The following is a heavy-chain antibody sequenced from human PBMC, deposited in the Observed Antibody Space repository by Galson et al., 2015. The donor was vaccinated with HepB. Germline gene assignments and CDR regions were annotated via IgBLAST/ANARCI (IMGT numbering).Heavy chain of an antibody. D-gene: IGHD3-3*01. CDR3: ARALFKNWFDP. CDR2: IYYSGST. CDR1: GGSISSYY. V-gene: IGHV4-59*01. Sequence: LSLTCTVSGGSISSYYWSWIRQPPGKGLEWIGYIYYSGSTNYNPSLKSRVTISVDTSKNQFSLKLSSVTAADTAVYYCARALFKNWFDPWGQGTLVTVSS. J-gene: IGHJ5*02.